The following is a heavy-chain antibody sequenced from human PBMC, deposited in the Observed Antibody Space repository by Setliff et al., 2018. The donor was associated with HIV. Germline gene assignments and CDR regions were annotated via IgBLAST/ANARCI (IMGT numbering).Heavy chain of an antibody. J-gene: IGHJ3*02. CDR1: GHSFTSNW. D-gene: IGHD6-13*01. Sequence: PGESMKISCKGSGHSFTSNWIGWVRQMPGKGLEWMGIIHPVDSDTRYSPSFQGHVTISAYKSIRTAYLQWSTLKASDTAIYYCARHRHTAAGTLDAFDIWGQGTVVTVSS. CDR3: ARHRHTAAGTLDAFDI. V-gene: IGHV5-51*01. CDR2: IHPVDSDT.